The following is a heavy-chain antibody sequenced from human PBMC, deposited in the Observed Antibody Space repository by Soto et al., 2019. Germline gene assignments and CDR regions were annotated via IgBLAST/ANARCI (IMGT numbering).Heavy chain of an antibody. D-gene: IGHD4-17*01. CDR2: IVVGSGNT. CDR1: GFTFTSSA. V-gene: IGHV1-58*01. J-gene: IGHJ4*02. CDR3: AAVTRHLMTAVTNIFAY. Sequence: GASVKVSCKASGFTFTSSAVQWVRQARGQRLEWIGWIVVGSGNTNYAQKFQERVTITRDKSTSTAYMELSSLRSEDTAVYYCAAVTRHLMTAVTNIFAYWGQRTLVTVSS.